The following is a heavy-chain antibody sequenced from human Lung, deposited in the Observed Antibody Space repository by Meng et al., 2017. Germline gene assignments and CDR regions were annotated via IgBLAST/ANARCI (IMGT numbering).Heavy chain of an antibody. Sequence: QVHFQQWGAGLLKPSETLSLTSVVPGGSFSDYYWSWIRQPPGKGLEWIGEINHSGSTNYNPSLESRATISVDTSQNNLSLKLSSVTAADSAVYYCARGPTTMAHDFDYWGQGTLVTVSS. V-gene: IGHV4-34*01. CDR1: GGSFSDYY. CDR2: INHSGST. J-gene: IGHJ4*02. D-gene: IGHD4-11*01. CDR3: ARGPTTMAHDFDY.